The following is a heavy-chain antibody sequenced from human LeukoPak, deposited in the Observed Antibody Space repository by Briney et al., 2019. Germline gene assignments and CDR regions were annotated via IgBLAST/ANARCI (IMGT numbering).Heavy chain of an antibody. CDR3: ARSDSSGYYFEPVDY. CDR2: INPSGGST. J-gene: IGHJ4*02. Sequence: GASVKLSCKASGYTFTSYYMHWVRQAHGQGLEWMGIINPSGGSTSYAQKFQGRVTMTRDTSTSTVYMELSSLRSEDTAVYYCARSDSSGYYFEPVDYWGQGTLVTVSS. CDR1: GYTFTSYY. V-gene: IGHV1-46*01. D-gene: IGHD3-22*01.